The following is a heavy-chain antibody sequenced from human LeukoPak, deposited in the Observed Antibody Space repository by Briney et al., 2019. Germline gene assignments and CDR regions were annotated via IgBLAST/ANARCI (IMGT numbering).Heavy chain of an antibody. D-gene: IGHD4-17*01. CDR2: IDYRGST. CDR1: GVSISSGGYY. J-gene: IGHJ3*02. V-gene: IGHV4-31*03. CDR3: ARDGEVGTVFGAFDI. Sequence: SETLSLTCTVSGVSISSGGYYRSWMRQHPGKGREWIGYIDYRGSTYYNPSLKSRVTISVDTSKNPFSLQLSSVTAADTAVYYCARDGEVGTVFGAFDIWGQGTMVTVSS.